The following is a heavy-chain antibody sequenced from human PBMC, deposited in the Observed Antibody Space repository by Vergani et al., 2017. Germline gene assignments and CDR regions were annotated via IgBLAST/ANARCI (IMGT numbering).Heavy chain of an antibody. Sequence: EVQLVESGGGLVKPGGSLRLSCAASGFTVSSNYMSWVRQAPGKGLEWVSVIYSGGSTFSADSVKGRFTISRHNSKNTLYLQMNSLRAEDTAVYYCAREVAAAGTGLIGYWGQGTLVTVSS. D-gene: IGHD6-13*01. J-gene: IGHJ4*02. CDR3: AREVAAAGTGLIGY. V-gene: IGHV3-53*04. CDR1: GFTVSSNY. CDR2: IYSGGST.